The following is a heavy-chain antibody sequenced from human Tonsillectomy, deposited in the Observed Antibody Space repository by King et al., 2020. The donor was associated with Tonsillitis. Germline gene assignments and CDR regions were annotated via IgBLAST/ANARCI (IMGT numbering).Heavy chain of an antibody. CDR3: ARVAALTGDLSYFDY. CDR2: INPSGGST. D-gene: IGHD7-27*01. Sequence: QLVQSGAEVKKPGASVKVSCKASGYTFTSYYMHWVRQAPGQGLEWMGIINPSGGSTSYAQKFQGRVTMTRETSTSTVYMELSSLRFEDTAVYYCARVAALTGDLSYFDYWGQGTLVTVSS. J-gene: IGHJ4*02. V-gene: IGHV1-46*01. CDR1: GYTFTSYY.